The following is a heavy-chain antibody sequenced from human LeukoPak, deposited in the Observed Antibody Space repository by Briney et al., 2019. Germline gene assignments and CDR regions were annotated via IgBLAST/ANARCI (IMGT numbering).Heavy chain of an antibody. CDR2: ISYDGSNK. J-gene: IGHJ4*02. Sequence: GGSLRLSCAASGFTFSSYSMHWFRQAPGKGLAWVAVISYDGSNKYYADSVKGRFTISRDNSKNTLYLEVISLTAEDTAVYYCAKDDAWLRFGEWSQGTLVTVSS. D-gene: IGHD3-10*01. CDR1: GFTFSSYS. CDR3: AKDDAWLRFGE. V-gene: IGHV3-30*04.